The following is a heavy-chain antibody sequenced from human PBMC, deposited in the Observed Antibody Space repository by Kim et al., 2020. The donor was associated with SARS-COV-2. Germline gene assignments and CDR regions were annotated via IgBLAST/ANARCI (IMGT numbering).Heavy chain of an antibody. Sequence: SETLSLTCTVSGGSISSGDYYWSWIRQPPGKGLEWIGYIYYSGSTSYNPSLKIRVTISVDTSKNQLSLKLSSVTAADTSVYYCARAPIVADPNWFDPWGQGTLVTVSS. CDR3: ARAPIVADPNWFDP. CDR1: GGSISSGDYY. CDR2: IYYSGST. V-gene: IGHV4-30-4*01. J-gene: IGHJ5*02. D-gene: IGHD3-16*02.